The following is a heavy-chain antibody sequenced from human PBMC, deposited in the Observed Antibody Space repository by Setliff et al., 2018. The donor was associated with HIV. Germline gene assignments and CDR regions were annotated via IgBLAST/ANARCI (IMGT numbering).Heavy chain of an antibody. CDR1: GFTFSDNY. CDR2: ISHSSSPR. CDR3: AKTCSGYDWSVDY. V-gene: IGHV3-11*06. J-gene: IGHJ4*02. D-gene: IGHD5-12*01. Sequence: PGGSLRLSCSVSGFTFSDNYMGWIRLAPGKGLEWISSISHSSSPRHYADSVKGRFTISRDNSKNTLYLQMNSVRAEDMAVYFCAKTCSGYDWSVDYWGQGTLVTVSS.